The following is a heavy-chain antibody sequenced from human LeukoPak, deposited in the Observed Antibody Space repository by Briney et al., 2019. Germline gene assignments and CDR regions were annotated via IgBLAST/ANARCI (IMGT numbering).Heavy chain of an antibody. J-gene: IGHJ3*02. D-gene: IGHD2-2*01. CDR1: GFTFSSYG. CDR3: LGYCSRTSCLDAFDI. V-gene: IGHV3-23*01. CDR2: I. Sequence: PGGSLRLSCAVSGFTFSSYGMSWVRQAPGKGLEWVSGIKGRFTISRDNSKNTLHLQMNSLRAEDTAVYYPLGYCSRTSCLDAFDIWGQGTMVTVSS.